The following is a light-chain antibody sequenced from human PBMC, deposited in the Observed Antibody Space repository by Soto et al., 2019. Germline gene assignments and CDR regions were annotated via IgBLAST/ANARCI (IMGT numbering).Light chain of an antibody. V-gene: IGKV3-20*01. CDR3: QHYDSLPIT. CDR1: QSVSSSY. J-gene: IGKJ5*01. Sequence: EIILTQSPDTLSLSPGERATLSRRASQSVSSSYLAWYQQKPGQPPRLLIYGASSRATGIPDRFSGSGSGTDFTLTISRLEPEDFAVFYCQHYDSLPITFGQGTRLEIK. CDR2: GAS.